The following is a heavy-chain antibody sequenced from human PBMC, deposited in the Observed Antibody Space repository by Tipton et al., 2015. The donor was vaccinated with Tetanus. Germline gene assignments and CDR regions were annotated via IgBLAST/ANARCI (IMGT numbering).Heavy chain of an antibody. CDR1: GGSFGHYY. J-gene: IGHJ5*02. CDR2: INHDGRT. V-gene: IGHV4-34*01. CDR3: ARQSCSGGSCRFDP. D-gene: IGHD2-15*01. Sequence: TLSLTCVVYGGSFGHYYWTWIRQPPGKGLEWIGEINHDGRTTYTPSLKSRVTILVDTSKKQFSLKVTSVTAADTAFYYCARQSCSGGSCRFDPWGQGTLVTVSS.